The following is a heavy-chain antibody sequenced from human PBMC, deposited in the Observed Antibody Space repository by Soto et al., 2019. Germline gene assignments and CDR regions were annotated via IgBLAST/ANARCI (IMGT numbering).Heavy chain of an antibody. CDR1: GDSVSSNSAA. Sequence: SQTLSLTCAISGDSVSSNSAAWSWIRQSPSRGLEWLGRTYYRSKWYNDYAVSVKSRITINPYTSKNQFSLQLNSVTPEDTAVYYCARESAGYSSGWDNWFDPWAQGTLVTVSS. D-gene: IGHD6-19*01. J-gene: IGHJ5*02. CDR2: TYYRSKWYN. CDR3: ARESAGYSSGWDNWFDP. V-gene: IGHV6-1*01.